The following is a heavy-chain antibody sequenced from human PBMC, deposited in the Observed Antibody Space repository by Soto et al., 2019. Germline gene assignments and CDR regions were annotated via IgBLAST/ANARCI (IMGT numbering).Heavy chain of an antibody. V-gene: IGHV3-30*18. CDR2: ISYDGSNK. D-gene: IGHD4-17*01. CDR1: GFNFSNYG. Sequence: QVQLVESGGGVVQPGRSLRLSGAASGFNFSNYGMYWVRQSPGKGLEWVAVISYDGSNKYYGDSVKGRFTVSRDNPKNMLYLEMNSLRTEDTAVYYCAKDRDYDLYQLDYWGQGALVTVSS. J-gene: IGHJ4*02. CDR3: AKDRDYDLYQLDY.